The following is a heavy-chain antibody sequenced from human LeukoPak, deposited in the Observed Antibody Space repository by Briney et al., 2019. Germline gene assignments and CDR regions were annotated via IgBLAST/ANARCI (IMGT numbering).Heavy chain of an antibody. CDR3: AGGSGRTFDY. CDR2: IYWDDDK. V-gene: IGHV2-5*02. Sequence: ESGPTLVNPTQTLTLTCTFSGFSLSTSGMGVAWIRQPPGKALEWLAIIYWDDDKRYSPSLKSRLTITKDTSKNQVVLTTTNMDPVDTGTYYCAGGSGRTFDYWVQGTLVTVSS. CDR1: GFSLSTSGMG. J-gene: IGHJ4*02. D-gene: IGHD6-19*01.